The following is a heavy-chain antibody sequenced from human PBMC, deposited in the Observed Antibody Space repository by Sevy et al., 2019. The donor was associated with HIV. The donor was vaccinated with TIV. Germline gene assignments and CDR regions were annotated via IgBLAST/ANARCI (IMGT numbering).Heavy chain of an antibody. V-gene: IGHV3-49*04. CDR1: GFTFGDYC. CDR3: TRWKAAQSIFDY. J-gene: IGHJ4*02. CDR2: LKSDVYGGTV. D-gene: IGHD6-13*01. Sequence: GGSLRLSCTASGFTFGDYCMSWVRQAPGKGLEWVAFLKSDVYGGTVDHAASVRGRFVSSRDDSKTIAYLQMNELKTEDTGGYYCTRWKAAQSIFDYWGQGALVTVSS.